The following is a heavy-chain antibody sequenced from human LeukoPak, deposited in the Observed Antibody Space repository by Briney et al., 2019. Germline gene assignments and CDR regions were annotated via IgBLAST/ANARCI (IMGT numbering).Heavy chain of an antibody. Sequence: ASVKVSCKASGGTFSSYAISWVRQAPGQGLEWMGGIIPIFGTANYAQKFQGRVTITTDESTSTAYMELRSLRSDDTAVYYWARDQRENKSRPNPRFAPGGRGTRVTVS. CDR3: ARDQRENKSRPNPRFAP. D-gene: IGHD6-25*01. V-gene: IGHV1-69*05. CDR1: GGTFSSYA. J-gene: IGHJ5*02. CDR2: IIPIFGTA.